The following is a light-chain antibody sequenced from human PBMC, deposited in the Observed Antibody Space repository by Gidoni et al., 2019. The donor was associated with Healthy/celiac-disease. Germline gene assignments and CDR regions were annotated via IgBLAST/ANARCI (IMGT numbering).Light chain of an antibody. CDR2: AAS. Sequence: DIQMTQSPSSLSASVGDRVTISCRASQSITSYLNWYQQKPGKAPKPLIYAASSLQSGVPSRFSGSGSGTDFTLTISSLQREDFATYYCQQSYTTLFTFGPXTKVDIK. CDR1: QSITSY. J-gene: IGKJ3*01. CDR3: QQSYTTLFT. V-gene: IGKV1-39*01.